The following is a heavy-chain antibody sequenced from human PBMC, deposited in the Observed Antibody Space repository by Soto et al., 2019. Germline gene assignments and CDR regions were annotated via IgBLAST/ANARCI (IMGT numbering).Heavy chain of an antibody. V-gene: IGHV3-23*01. CDR1: GFTFSSYA. CDR2: ISGSGGST. D-gene: IGHD3-10*01. J-gene: IGHJ4*02. CDR3: AKSRVLLWFGELFDY. Sequence: GGSLRLSCAASGFTFSSYAMSWVRQAPGKGLEWVSAISGSGGSTYYADSVKGRFTISRDNSKNTLYLQMNSLRAEDTAVYYCAKSRVLLWFGELFDYWGQGTLVTVSS.